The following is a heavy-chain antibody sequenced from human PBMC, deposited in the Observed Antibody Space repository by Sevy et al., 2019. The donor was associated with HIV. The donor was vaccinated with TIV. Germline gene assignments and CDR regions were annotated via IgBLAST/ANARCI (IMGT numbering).Heavy chain of an antibody. CDR1: GGSFSGYY. V-gene: IGHV4-34*01. Sequence: SETLSLTCAVYGGSFSGYYWSWIRQPPGKGLEWIGEINHSGSTNYNPSLKGRVTISVDTSKNQFSLKLSSVTAADTAVYYCASTPRYCSSTSCYGGGNYWGQGTLVTVSS. D-gene: IGHD2-2*01. CDR3: ASTPRYCSSTSCYGGGNY. CDR2: INHSGST. J-gene: IGHJ4*02.